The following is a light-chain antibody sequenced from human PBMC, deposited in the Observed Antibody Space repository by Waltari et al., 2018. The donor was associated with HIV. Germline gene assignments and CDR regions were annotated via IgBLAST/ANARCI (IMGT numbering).Light chain of an antibody. CDR2: DVT. V-gene: IGLV2-14*01. CDR1: SSDIGGSTH. CDR3: SSYTSSSTYV. Sequence: QSALTQPASVSGSPGQSITISCTATSSDIGGSTHVSWYQQHPGKVPKLILYDVTIRPSGVSYRFSGSKSGNTASLTISGLQAEDEADYYCSSYTSSSTYVFGTGTKVTVL. J-gene: IGLJ1*01.